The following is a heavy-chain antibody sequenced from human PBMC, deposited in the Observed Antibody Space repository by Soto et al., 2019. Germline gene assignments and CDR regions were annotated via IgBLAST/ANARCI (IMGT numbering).Heavy chain of an antibody. CDR3: ARIAASGRGWDV. Sequence: EVQLVESGGGLVQPGGSLRLSCVDSGFTFSSYWMSWVRQAPVKGLEWVGNIKQDGSEKNYVDSVKGRFTISRDNAKNSMYLQMNSLRVEDTAVYYCARIAASGRGWDVWGQGTTVLVSS. CDR2: IKQDGSEK. J-gene: IGHJ6*02. CDR1: GFTFSSYW. V-gene: IGHV3-7*01. D-gene: IGHD6-13*01.